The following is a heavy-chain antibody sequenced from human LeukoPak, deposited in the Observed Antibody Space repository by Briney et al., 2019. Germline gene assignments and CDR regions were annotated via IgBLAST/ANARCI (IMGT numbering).Heavy chain of an antibody. CDR3: ARRGPTPNTGAFDI. CDR2: IYYSGST. CDR1: GGSISSSNYY. V-gene: IGHV4-39*07. Sequence: SETLSLTCTVSGGSISSSNYYWGWIRQPPGKGLEWIGSIYYSGSTYYNPSLKSRVTISVDTSKNQFSLKLSSVTAADTAVYYCARRGPTPNTGAFDIWGQGTMVTVSS. J-gene: IGHJ3*02. D-gene: IGHD2-8*02.